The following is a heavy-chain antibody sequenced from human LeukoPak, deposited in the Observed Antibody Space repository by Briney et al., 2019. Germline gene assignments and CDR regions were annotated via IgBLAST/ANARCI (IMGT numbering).Heavy chain of an antibody. CDR3: ARVWIYGDREYYYYYGMDV. Sequence: GGSLRLSCAASGFTFSSYSMNWVRQAPGKGLEWVSSISSSSSYIYYADSVKGRFTISRDNAKNSLYLQMNSLRAEDTAVYYCARVWIYGDREYYYYYGMDVWGKGTTVTVSS. D-gene: IGHD4/OR15-4a*01. J-gene: IGHJ6*04. CDR1: GFTFSSYS. V-gene: IGHV3-21*01. CDR2: ISSSSSYI.